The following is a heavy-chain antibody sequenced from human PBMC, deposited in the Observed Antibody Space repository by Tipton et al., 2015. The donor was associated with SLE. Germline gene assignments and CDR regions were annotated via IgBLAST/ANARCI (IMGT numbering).Heavy chain of an antibody. V-gene: IGHV4-4*09. CDR2: ISDGGGT. Sequence: TLSLTCSVSGGSISSDHWIWIRQPPGKGLEWLGYISDGGGTNYNPSLKSRVTISVDPAKNQFSLKLTSVTAADTAVYYCATTPRSSSRYFDLWGRGTLVTVSS. CDR1: GGSISSDH. D-gene: IGHD3-10*01. J-gene: IGHJ2*01. CDR3: ATTPRSSSRYFDL.